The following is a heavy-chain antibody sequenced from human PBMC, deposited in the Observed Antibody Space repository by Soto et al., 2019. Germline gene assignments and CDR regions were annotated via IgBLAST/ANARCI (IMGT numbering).Heavy chain of an antibody. CDR1: GYSFTSYW. V-gene: IGHV5-10-1*01. Sequence: GESLKISCKGSGYSFTSYWISWVRQMPGKGLEWMGRIDPSDSYTNYSPSFQGHVTISADKSISTAYLQWSSLKASDTAMYYCARRDCSGGSCYYYFDYWGRGTLVTVSS. D-gene: IGHD2-15*01. CDR3: ARRDCSGGSCYYYFDY. CDR2: IDPSDSYT. J-gene: IGHJ4*02.